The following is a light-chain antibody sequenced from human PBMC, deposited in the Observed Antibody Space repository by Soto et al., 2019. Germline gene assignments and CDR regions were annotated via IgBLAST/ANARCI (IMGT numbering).Light chain of an antibody. V-gene: IGKV3-15*01. Sequence: ILMTQSPATVSVSPGESATLSCRASQNIYYNVAWYQQRPGQAPRLLIYRASTRAPGVPARFSGSGSGTEFTLTMSSLQPEDFTVYSCLQYHNLWAFGQGTKVDI. CDR1: QNIYYN. J-gene: IGKJ1*01. CDR2: RAS. CDR3: LQYHNLWA.